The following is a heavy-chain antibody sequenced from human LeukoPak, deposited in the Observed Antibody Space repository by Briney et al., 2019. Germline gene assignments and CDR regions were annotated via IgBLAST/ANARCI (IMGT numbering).Heavy chain of an antibody. CDR1: GFTFSSYA. J-gene: IGHJ4*02. CDR3: ARDKDSWDYGDFYDN. V-gene: IGHV3-30-3*01. CDR2: ISYDGSNK. D-gene: IGHD4-17*01. Sequence: GRSLRLSCAASGFTFSSYAMHWVRQAPGKGLEWVAVISYDGSNKYYADSVKGRFTISRDNAKNSLYLQMNSLRAEDTAVYYCARDKDSWDYGDFYDNWGQGTLVTVSS.